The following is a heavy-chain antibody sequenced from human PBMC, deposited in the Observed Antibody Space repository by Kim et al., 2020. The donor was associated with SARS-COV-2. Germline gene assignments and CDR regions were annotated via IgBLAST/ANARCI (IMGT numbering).Heavy chain of an antibody. V-gene: IGHV3-15*01. J-gene: IGHJ6*02. CDR2: IKSKTDGGTT. CDR1: GFTFSNAW. D-gene: IGHD2-2*01. CDR3: TTVFCSSTSCLEIDYYGMDV. Sequence: GGSLRLSCAASGFTFSNAWMSWVRQAPGKGLEWVGRIKSKTDGGTTDYAAPVKGRFTISRDDSKNTLYLQMNSLKTEDTAVYYCTTVFCSSTSCLEIDYYGMDVWGQGTTVTVSS.